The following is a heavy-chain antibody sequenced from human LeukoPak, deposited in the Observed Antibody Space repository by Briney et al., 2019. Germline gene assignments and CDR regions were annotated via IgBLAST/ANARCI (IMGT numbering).Heavy chain of an antibody. D-gene: IGHD3-10*01. CDR2: ISGNGGDI. J-gene: IGHJ4*02. Sequence: PGVSLRLSCAASGFSFGGHYMSWVRQAPGKGPEWISYISGNGGDIAYADSVKGRFTISRDNAKNSLHLQMNSLRVEDTAVYHCVRHAGRAGGQWGQGTLIAVSS. V-gene: IGHV3-11*01. CDR1: GFSFGGHY. CDR3: VRHAGRAGGQ.